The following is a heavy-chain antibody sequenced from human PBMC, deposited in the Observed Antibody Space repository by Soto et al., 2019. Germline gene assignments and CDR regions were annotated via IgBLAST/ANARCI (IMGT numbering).Heavy chain of an antibody. J-gene: IGHJ6*02. D-gene: IGHD3-10*01. CDR3: ARGLWFGELHLYGMDV. CDR2: INAGNGNT. CDR1: GYTFTSYA. V-gene: IGHV1-3*01. Sequence: GALVKVSCKASGYTFTSYAMHWVRQAPGQRLEWMGWINAGNGNTKYSQKFQGRVTITRDTSASTAYMELSSLRSEDTAVYYCARGLWFGELHLYGMDVWGQGTTVTVSS.